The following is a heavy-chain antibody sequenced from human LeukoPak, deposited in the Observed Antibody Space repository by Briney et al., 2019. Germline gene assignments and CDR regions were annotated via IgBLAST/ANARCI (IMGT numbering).Heavy chain of an antibody. J-gene: IGHJ5*02. D-gene: IGHD5-18*01. CDR2: INPNNGGT. CDR3: AREWDAYDGYRYSWFDP. Sequence: ASVKVSCKASGYTFTAYYIHWVRRAPGQGLEWMGWINPNNGGTNYAQKFQDRVTMTRDTSITTAYMELSRLRSDDTAVYYCAREWDAYDGYRYSWFDPWGQGTLVTVSS. V-gene: IGHV1-2*02. CDR1: GYTFTAYY.